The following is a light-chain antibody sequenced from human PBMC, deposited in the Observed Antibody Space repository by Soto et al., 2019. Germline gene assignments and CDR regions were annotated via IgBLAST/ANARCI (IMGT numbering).Light chain of an antibody. J-gene: IGKJ1*01. CDR2: GAS. Sequence: EIVMTQSPATLSVSPGERATLSCRASQSVSSNLAWYQQKPGQAPRLLIYGASTRATGIPSRFSGSGSGTEFTLPISSLRCEDFAVYYCEQYNNWPPWTFGQGTKVEIK. V-gene: IGKV3-15*01. CDR1: QSVSSN. CDR3: EQYNNWPPWT.